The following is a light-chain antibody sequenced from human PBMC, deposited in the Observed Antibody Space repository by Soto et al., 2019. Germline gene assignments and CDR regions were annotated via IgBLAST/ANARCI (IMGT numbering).Light chain of an antibody. CDR3: QQYNNWPPMYT. CDR2: GAS. CDR1: QSVSSN. J-gene: IGKJ2*01. V-gene: IGKV3-15*01. Sequence: EIVMTQSPATLSVSPGERATLSCRASQSVSSNLAWYQQKPGQAPRLLIYGASTRATGIPARFSGSGSGTECTLTSSRLQSEYFAVYYCQQYNNWPPMYTFGQGTKLEIK.